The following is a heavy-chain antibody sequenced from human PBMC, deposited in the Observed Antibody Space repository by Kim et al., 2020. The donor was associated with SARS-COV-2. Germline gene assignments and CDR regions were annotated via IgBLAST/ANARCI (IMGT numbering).Heavy chain of an antibody. CDR3: ARANYDSSGNQYYYYGM. CDR1: GFTFSSYG. J-gene: IGHJ6*01. V-gene: IGHV3-33*05. CDR2: ISYDGSNK. Sequence: GGSLRLSCAASGFTFSSYGMHWVRQAPGKGLEWVAVISYDGSNKYYADSVKGRFTISRDNSKNTLYLQMNSLRAEDTAVYYCARANYDSSGNQYYYYGM. D-gene: IGHD3-22*01.